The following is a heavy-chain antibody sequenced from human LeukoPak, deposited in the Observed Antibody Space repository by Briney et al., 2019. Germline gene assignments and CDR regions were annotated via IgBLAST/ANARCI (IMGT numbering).Heavy chain of an antibody. V-gene: IGHV3-30*02. Sequence: GGSLRLSCAASGFSFNSYGMHWVRQAPGKGLEWVAFIRYDGSDKFYADSVKGRFTMSRDNSKNTVFLQMNTLIPDDTAVYYCARLDGMYAMDVWGQGTTVIVSS. CDR3: ARLDGMYAMDV. CDR2: IRYDGSDK. CDR1: GFSFNSYG. J-gene: IGHJ6*02.